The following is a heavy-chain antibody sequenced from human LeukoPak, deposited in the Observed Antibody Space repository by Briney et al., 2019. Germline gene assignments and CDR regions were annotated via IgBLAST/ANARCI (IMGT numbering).Heavy chain of an antibody. J-gene: IGHJ3*02. CDR3: AKDYDSSGWAAFDI. Sequence: PGGSLRLSCAASGFTFNSFRMHWVRQAPGKGLEWVAVISYDGSNKYFADSVKGRFTISRDNSKNTLYLQMNSLRAEDTAVYYCAKDYDSSGWAAFDIWGQGTMVTVSS. CDR1: GFTFNSFR. CDR2: ISYDGSNK. V-gene: IGHV3-30*18. D-gene: IGHD3-22*01.